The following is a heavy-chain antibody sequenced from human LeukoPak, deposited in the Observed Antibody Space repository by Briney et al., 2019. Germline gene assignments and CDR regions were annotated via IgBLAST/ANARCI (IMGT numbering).Heavy chain of an antibody. CDR2: IYSGGST. D-gene: IGHD5-18*01. J-gene: IGHJ4*02. CDR3: ANDLGWIQLNLG. Sequence: GGSLRLSCAASGFTFNTYAMSWVRQAPGKGLEWVSVIYSGGSTYYADSVKGRFTISRDNSRNTVYLQMNSLRAEDTAVYYCANDLGWIQLNLGRGQGTLVTVSS. CDR1: GFTFNTYA. V-gene: IGHV3-23*03.